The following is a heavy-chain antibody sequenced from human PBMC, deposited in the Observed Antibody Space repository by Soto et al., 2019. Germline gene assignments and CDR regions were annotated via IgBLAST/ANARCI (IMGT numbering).Heavy chain of an antibody. J-gene: IGHJ2*01. CDR1: GFTFSSYS. D-gene: IGHD3-9*01. Sequence: GGSLRLSCAASGFTFSSYSMNWVRQAPGKGLEWASSISSSSSYIYYADSVKGRFTISRDNAKNSLYLQMNSLRAEDTAVYYCARDILTGYYIDYWYFDLWGQGTMVTVSS. CDR3: ARDILTGYYIDYWYFDL. CDR2: ISSSSSYI. V-gene: IGHV3-21*01.